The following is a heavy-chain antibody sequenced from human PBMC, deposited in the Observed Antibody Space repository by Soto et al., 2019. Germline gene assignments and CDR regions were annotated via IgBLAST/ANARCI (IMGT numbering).Heavy chain of an antibody. Sequence: LRLSCTASGFTFDTHWMHWVRQAPGKGLVWVSRIYFDGITTNYADSVKGRLTVSRDNAKNTVYLHVNTLRDEDTAVYYCARGGAMGVDYWGQGTLVTVSS. CDR1: GFTFDTHW. V-gene: IGHV3-74*01. CDR2: IYFDGITT. D-gene: IGHD1-26*01. J-gene: IGHJ4*02. CDR3: ARGGAMGVDY.